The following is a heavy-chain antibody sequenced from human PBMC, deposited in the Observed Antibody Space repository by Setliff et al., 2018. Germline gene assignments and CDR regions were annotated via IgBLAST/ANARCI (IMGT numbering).Heavy chain of an antibody. CDR1: GGSITDRNW. J-gene: IGHJ4*03. CDR2: MYHSGNT. V-gene: IGHV4-4*02. CDR3: ARDKRQYNFWSGYYGSWGNYFDY. D-gene: IGHD3-3*01. Sequence: PSETLSLTCALSGGSITDRNWWNWVRQPPGKGLEWIGEMYHSGNTYYNPSLKSRVTISIDKSRNQFSLDLNSVTAADTAVYYCARDKRQYNFWSGYYGSWGNYFDYWVPETLLVTVSS.